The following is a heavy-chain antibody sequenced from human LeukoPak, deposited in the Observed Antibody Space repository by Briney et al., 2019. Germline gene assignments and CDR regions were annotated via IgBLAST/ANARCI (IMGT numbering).Heavy chain of an antibody. V-gene: IGHV3-23*01. D-gene: IGHD3-22*01. CDR1: GFTFANYA. Sequence: GGSLRLSCAASGFTFANYATSWVRQAPGRGLEWVSTIGGGANTYHADSVKGRFTISRDNSKNTLYLQMNRLRAEDTAVYYCAKGLGYSPATLYDYWGQGTLVTVSS. CDR2: IGGGANT. J-gene: IGHJ4*02. CDR3: AKGLGYSPATLYDY.